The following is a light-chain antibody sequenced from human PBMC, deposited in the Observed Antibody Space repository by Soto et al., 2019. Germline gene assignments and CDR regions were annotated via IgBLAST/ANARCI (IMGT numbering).Light chain of an antibody. CDR2: AAS. V-gene: IGKV1-9*01. CDR3: QHLNSYPPMYT. Sequence: IPLTQSPSSLSASVGDSVTITCRASQGISNYLAWYQQKPGRAPKLLIYAASTLQSGVPSRFSGGGSGTDFTLTISSLQPEDFATYYCQHLNSYPPMYTFGPGTKLEIK. CDR1: QGISNY. J-gene: IGKJ2*01.